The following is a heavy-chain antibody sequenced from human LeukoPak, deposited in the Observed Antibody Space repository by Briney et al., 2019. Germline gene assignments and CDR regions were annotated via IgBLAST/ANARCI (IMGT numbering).Heavy chain of an antibody. CDR2: IIPIFGTA. D-gene: IGHD3-16*01. CDR1: GGTFSSYA. J-gene: IGHJ3*02. Sequence: ASVKVSCKASGGTFSSYAISWVRQAPGQGLEWMGGIIPIFGTANYAQKFQGGVTITADKSTSTAYMELSSLRSEDTAVYYCARTNYDYVWGSAFDIWGQGTMVTVSS. V-gene: IGHV1-69*06. CDR3: ARTNYDYVWGSAFDI.